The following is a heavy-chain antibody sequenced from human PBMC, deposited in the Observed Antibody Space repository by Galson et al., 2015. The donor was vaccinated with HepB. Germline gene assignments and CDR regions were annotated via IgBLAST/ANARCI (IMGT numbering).Heavy chain of an antibody. CDR2: ISGYNGNT. Sequence: SVKVSCKASGYTFSQYGMTWVRQAPGQGLEWMGWISGYNGNTNYAQKFQSRVTMTTDTSTTTVYMGLRSLRSDDTAVYYCARGRYGTSAPDLWGQGTLVTVSS. CDR3: ARGRYGTSAPDL. J-gene: IGHJ5*02. D-gene: IGHD5-18*01. V-gene: IGHV1-18*01. CDR1: GYTFSQYG.